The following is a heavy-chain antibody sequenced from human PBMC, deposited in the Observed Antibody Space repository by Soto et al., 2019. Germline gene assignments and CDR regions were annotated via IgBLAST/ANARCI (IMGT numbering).Heavy chain of an antibody. CDR3: TTDPADY. CDR2: IKRKTDGGTT. CDR1: GFTFSNAW. V-gene: IGHV3-15*01. J-gene: IGHJ4*02. Sequence: EVQLVESGGGLVKPGGSLRLACAASGFTFSNAWMSWVRQAPGKGLEWVGLIKRKTDGGTTDHAAPVKGRFTISRDDSKNTLYLQMNSLKTEDTAVYYCTTDPADYWGQGTLVTVSS.